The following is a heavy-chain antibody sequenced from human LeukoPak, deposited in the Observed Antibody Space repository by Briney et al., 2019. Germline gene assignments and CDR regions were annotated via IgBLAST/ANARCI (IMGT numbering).Heavy chain of an antibody. J-gene: IGHJ6*02. V-gene: IGHV3-21*01. Sequence: GGSLRLSCAASGVTFSSYSMNWVRQAPGKGLEWVSSISSSSSYIYYADSVKGRFTISRDNAKNSLYLQMHSLRAEDTAVYYCAGGATYYYYGMDVWGQGTTVTVSS. CDR3: AGGATYYYYGMDV. CDR1: GVTFSSYS. CDR2: ISSSSSYI. D-gene: IGHD1-26*01.